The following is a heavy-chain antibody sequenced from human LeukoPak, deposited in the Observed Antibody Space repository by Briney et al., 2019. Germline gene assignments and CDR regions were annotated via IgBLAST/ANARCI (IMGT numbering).Heavy chain of an antibody. CDR1: GGSFSGYY. J-gene: IGHJ4*02. Sequence: SETLSLTCAVYGGSFSGYYWGWIRQPPGKGLEWIGSICSSGNPNYNPSLKSRVTISVDASKNNFSVRLSSVAAADTAVYYCARQTETSGADSWGQGTLVTVSS. CDR2: ICSSGNP. V-gene: IGHV4-39*01. CDR3: ARQTETSGADS. D-gene: IGHD1-14*01.